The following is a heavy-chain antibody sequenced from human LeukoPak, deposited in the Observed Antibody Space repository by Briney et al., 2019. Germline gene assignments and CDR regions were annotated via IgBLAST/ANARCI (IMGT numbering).Heavy chain of an antibody. J-gene: IGHJ4*02. CDR1: GFTFSSYA. CDR2: ISGSGGST. Sequence: PGGSLRLSCAASGFTFSSYAMSWVRQAPGKGLEWVSAISGSGGSTYYADSVKGRFTISRDNSKNTLYLQMNSLRAEDTAVYYCAKAERYCSSTSCYSFDYWGQGTLVTVSS. D-gene: IGHD2-2*01. V-gene: IGHV3-23*01. CDR3: AKAERYCSSTSCYSFDY.